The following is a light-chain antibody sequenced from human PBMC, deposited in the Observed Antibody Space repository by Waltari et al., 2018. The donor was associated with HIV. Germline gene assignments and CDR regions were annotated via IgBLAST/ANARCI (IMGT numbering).Light chain of an antibody. CDR3: QSYDSSLRGHV. J-gene: IGLJ1*01. CDR1: SSNIGAGLD. Sequence: QSVLTQPPSASGAPGQRITISCTGSSSNIGAGLDVHWYQQLPGTAPKVLIYGNSNRHSGVPERFSVSKSGTSASLAITGPQADDEADDYCQSYDSSLRGHVFGSGTKVTVL. V-gene: IGLV1-40*01. CDR2: GNS.